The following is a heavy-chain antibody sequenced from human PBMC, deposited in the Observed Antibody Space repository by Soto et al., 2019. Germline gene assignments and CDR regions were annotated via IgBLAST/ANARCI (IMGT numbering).Heavy chain of an antibody. D-gene: IGHD6-13*01. CDR3: ARGRRAAAGTGSWFDP. Sequence: SETLSLTCAVYGGSFSGYYWSWIRQPPGKGLEWIGEINHSGSTNYNPSLKSRVTISVDTSKNQFSLKLSSVTAADTAVHYCARGRRAAAGTGSWFDPWGQGTLVTVSS. CDR2: INHSGST. J-gene: IGHJ5*02. V-gene: IGHV4-34*01. CDR1: GGSFSGYY.